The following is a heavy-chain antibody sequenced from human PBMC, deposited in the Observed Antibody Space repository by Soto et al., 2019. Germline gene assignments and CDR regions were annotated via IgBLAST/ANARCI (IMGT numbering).Heavy chain of an antibody. CDR2: ISYDGSNK. Sequence: GGSLRLSCAASGFTFSSYGMHWVRQAPGKGLEWVAVISYDGSNKYYADSVKGRFTISRDNSKNTLCLQMNSLRAEDTAVYYCAKSHPYCSGGSCYSPTQYYYYGMDVWGQGT. CDR1: GFTFSSYG. J-gene: IGHJ6*02. D-gene: IGHD2-15*01. CDR3: AKSHPYCSGGSCYSPTQYYYYGMDV. V-gene: IGHV3-30*18.